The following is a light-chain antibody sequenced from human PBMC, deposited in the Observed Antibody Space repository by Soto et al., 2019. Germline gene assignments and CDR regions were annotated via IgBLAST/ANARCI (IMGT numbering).Light chain of an antibody. V-gene: IGKV3-15*01. Sequence: EIVMTQSTATLSVSPGERATLSCRASQSVNSNLAWYQQKAGQAPRLLIYGASTRATGIPARFSGSGSGTEFTLTISSLQSEDFAVYYCQQYNNWPRTFGQGTKVDIK. CDR1: QSVNSN. CDR2: GAS. CDR3: QQYNNWPRT. J-gene: IGKJ1*01.